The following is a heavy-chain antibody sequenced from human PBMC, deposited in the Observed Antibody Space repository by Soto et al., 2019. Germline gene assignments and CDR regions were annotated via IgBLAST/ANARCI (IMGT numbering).Heavy chain of an antibody. V-gene: IGHV3-23*01. CDR1: GITLRSYA. CDR3: AKDMTILGEGTFDN. J-gene: IGHJ4*02. D-gene: IGHD3-3*01. CDR2: ISGSGASP. Sequence: PGGSVRLPCAASGITLRSYAMTGVRQAPGKRVEWVSAISGSGASPSYADSVKGRFTISSDYSKNTLNLPMNSLAAEDTPVYYCAKDMTILGEGTFDNWGQGNLVTVSS.